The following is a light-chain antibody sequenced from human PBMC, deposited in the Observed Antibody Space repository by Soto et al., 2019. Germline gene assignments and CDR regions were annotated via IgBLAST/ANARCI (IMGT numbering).Light chain of an antibody. CDR2: ADN. V-gene: IGLV1-40*01. J-gene: IGLJ2*01. CDR1: SSNIGAGYD. Sequence: QSVLTQSPSVSGAPGQTITVSCTGTSSNIGAGYDVHWYQQLPGTAPKLLIFADNNRPSGVPDRFSGSKSGTSASLTITGLQAEDEVDYYCQSFDASLSGSVFGGGTQLTVL. CDR3: QSFDASLSGSV.